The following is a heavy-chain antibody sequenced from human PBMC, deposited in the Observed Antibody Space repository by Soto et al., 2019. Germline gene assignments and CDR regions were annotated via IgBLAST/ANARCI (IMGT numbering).Heavy chain of an antibody. Sequence: QVQLVQSGAEVKKPGASVKVSCKASGYTFTDYYMHWVRQAPGQGLEWMGWINPISGGTNYAQNFQGRVTMARDTSINTAYMELSSLGSDDTAVYSCARGPTVSRFDYWGQGTLVTVSS. CDR3: ARGPTVSRFDY. CDR2: INPISGGT. V-gene: IGHV1-2*02. J-gene: IGHJ4*02. CDR1: GYTFTDYY. D-gene: IGHD4-17*01.